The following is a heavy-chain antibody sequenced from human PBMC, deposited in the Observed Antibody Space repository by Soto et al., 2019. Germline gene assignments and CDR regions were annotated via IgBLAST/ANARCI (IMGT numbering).Heavy chain of an antibody. V-gene: IGHV2-5*02. J-gene: IGHJ4*02. CDR3: AHRLKSYDFWSGYYEAYFDY. CDR2: IYWDDDK. Sequence: QITLKESGPTLVKPTQTLTLTCTFSGFSLSTSGVGVGWIRXPXXXXXXXXXLIYWDDDKRYSPSLKSRLTITKDTSKNQVVLTMTNMDPVDTATYYCAHRLKSYDFWSGYYEAYFDYWGQGTLVTVSS. D-gene: IGHD3-3*01. CDR1: GFSLSTSGVG.